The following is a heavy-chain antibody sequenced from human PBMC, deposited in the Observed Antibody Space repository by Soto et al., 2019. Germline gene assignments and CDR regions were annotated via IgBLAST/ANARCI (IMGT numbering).Heavy chain of an antibody. CDR2: ISGSGGRT. Sequence: EVQVLESGGGLVQRGGSLRLACAASGFTFRNYAMHWVRQAPGKGLEWVSGISGSGGRTYYADSVKGRFTISRDNSKNTLYLQMNSLRAEDTAVYYCAKVESSSWSEAFDIWGQGTMVTVSS. V-gene: IGHV3-23*01. CDR1: GFTFRNYA. CDR3: AKVESSSWSEAFDI. D-gene: IGHD6-13*01. J-gene: IGHJ3*02.